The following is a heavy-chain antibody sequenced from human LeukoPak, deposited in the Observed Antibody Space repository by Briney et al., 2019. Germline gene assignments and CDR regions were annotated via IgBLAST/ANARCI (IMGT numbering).Heavy chain of an antibody. CDR3: AREPCSSTSCYPNHFDY. CDR2: INSDGSST. D-gene: IGHD2-2*01. V-gene: IGHV3-74*01. Sequence: GGSLRLSCAASGFTFDDYAMHWVRQAPGKGLVWVSRINSDGSSTSYADSVKGRFTISRDNAKNTLYLQMNSLRAEDTAVYYCAREPCSSTSCYPNHFDYWGQGTLVTVSS. J-gene: IGHJ4*02. CDR1: GFTFDDYA.